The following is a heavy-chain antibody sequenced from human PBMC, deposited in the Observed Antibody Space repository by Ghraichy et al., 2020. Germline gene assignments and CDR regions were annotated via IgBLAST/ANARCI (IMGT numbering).Heavy chain of an antibody. CDR3: ARDCYRSPLDTNEYLGE. D-gene: IGHD2-15*01. V-gene: IGHV3-30*19. CDR2: ISYAESTT. Sequence: GGSLRLSCLASGFTFSSFRMHWVRQAPGKGLQWVAIISYAESTTYYADSLKGRFVISRDNSQNTLYLQINSLRMEDTAVYYCARDCYRSPLDTNEYLGEWGQGTLVTVSS. CDR1: GFTFSSFR. J-gene: IGHJ1*01.